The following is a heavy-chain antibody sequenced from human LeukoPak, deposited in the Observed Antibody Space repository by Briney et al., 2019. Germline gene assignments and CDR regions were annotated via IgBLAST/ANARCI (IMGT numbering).Heavy chain of an antibody. CDR2: IKSKTDGGTT. CDR3: TTEWFGDSTFDP. D-gene: IGHD3-10*01. Sequence: GGSLRLFCAASGFTFSNAWMSWVRQAPGKGLEWVGRIKSKTDGGTTDYAAPVKGRFTISRDDSKNTLYLQMNSLKTEDTAVYYCTTEWFGDSTFDPWGQGTLVTVSS. V-gene: IGHV3-15*01. CDR1: GFTFSNAW. J-gene: IGHJ5*02.